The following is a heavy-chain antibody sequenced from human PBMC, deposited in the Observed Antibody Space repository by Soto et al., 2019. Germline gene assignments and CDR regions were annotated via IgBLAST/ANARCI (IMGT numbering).Heavy chain of an antibody. CDR2: IYYSGST. CDR3: ASGSGLVLEDAIRGDYYGMDV. V-gene: IGHV4-39*01. D-gene: IGHD3-22*01. J-gene: IGHJ6*02. CDR1: GGSISSSTHY. Sequence: QLQLQESGPGLVRPSETLSLTCTVSGGSISSSTHYCAWIRQPPGKGLEWIGTIYYSGSTYYNPSLKSRVTMSVDRSKNQFPLKLSSVTAADPAVYFCASGSGLVLEDAIRGDYYGMDVWGQGTTVTASS.